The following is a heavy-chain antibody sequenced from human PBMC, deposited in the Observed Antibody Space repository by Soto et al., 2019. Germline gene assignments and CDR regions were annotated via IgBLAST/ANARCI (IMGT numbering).Heavy chain of an antibody. CDR3: TKVRADYDDSSGPNY. J-gene: IGHJ4*02. Sequence: PGGSLRLSCTASGFTFGDYAMSWFRQAPGKGREWVGFIRSKAYGGTTEYAASVKGRFTISRDDSKSIAYLQMNSLKTEDTAVYYCTKVRADYDDSSGPNYWGQGTLVTVSS. CDR2: IRSKAYGGTT. V-gene: IGHV3-49*03. D-gene: IGHD3-22*01. CDR1: GFTFGDYA.